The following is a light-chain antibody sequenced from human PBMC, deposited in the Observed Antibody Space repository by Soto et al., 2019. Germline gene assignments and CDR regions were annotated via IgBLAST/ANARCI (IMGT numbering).Light chain of an antibody. CDR3: QEYGSSRRT. V-gene: IGKV3-20*01. Sequence: IVLTQSPGTLSLSPWERATLSCRASQSVSSSYLAWYQQKPGQAPRLLIYDASSRATGIPDRFSGSGSGTDFTLTISRLEPEDFAVYYCQEYGSSRRTFGQGTKVDIK. CDR1: QSVSSSY. CDR2: DAS. J-gene: IGKJ1*01.